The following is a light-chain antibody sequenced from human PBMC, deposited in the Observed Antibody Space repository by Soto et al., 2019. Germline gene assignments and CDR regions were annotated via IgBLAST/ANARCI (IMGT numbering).Light chain of an antibody. Sequence: DLQMTQSPSTLSASVGDRAASSCRASQSISSWLAWYQQKPGKAPKLLISDASSLESGVPSRFSGRGPGTEFPITISSLQPDDFATYYCQQYNSYSRTFGQGTQVDIK. CDR2: DAS. CDR1: QSISSW. J-gene: IGKJ1*01. CDR3: QQYNSYSRT. V-gene: IGKV1-5*01.